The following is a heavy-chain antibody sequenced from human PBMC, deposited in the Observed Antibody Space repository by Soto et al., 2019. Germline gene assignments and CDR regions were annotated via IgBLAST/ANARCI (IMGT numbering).Heavy chain of an antibody. Sequence: SETLSLTCAVYGGSFSGYYWSWIRQPPGKGLEWIGEINHSGSTNYNPSLKSRVTISVDTSKNQFSLKLSSVTAADTAVYYCARYTSPYCSGGSCQYYFDYWGQGTLVTVSS. CDR3: ARYTSPYCSGGSCQYYFDY. CDR1: GGSFSGYY. J-gene: IGHJ4*02. D-gene: IGHD2-15*01. V-gene: IGHV4-34*01. CDR2: INHSGST.